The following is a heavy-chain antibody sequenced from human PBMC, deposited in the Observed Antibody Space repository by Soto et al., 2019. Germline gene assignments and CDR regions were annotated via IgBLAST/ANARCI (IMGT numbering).Heavy chain of an antibody. CDR1: GGSISSSSYH. J-gene: IGHJ4*02. CDR2: IYYSGST. D-gene: IGHD3-22*01. Sequence: SETLSLTCTVSGGSISSSSYHWGWIRQPPGKGLEWIGSIYYSGSTYYNPSLKSRVTISVDTSKNQFSLKLSSVTAADTAVYYCATRFQDYYDSSGETYYFDYWGQGTLVTVSS. CDR3: ATRFQDYYDSSGETYYFDY. V-gene: IGHV4-39*01.